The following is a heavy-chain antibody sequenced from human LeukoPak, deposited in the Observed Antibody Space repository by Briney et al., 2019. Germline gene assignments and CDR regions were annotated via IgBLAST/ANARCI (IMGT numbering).Heavy chain of an antibody. CDR1: GDSVSSNSAA. V-gene: IGHV6-1*01. J-gene: IGHJ6*02. Sequence: SQTLSLTCAISGDSVSSNSAAWNWIRRSPSRGLEWLGRTYYRSKWYNDYAVSVKSRITINPDTSKNQFSLQLNSVTPEDTAVYYCAREYQLLPDLLLRHYYYGMDVWGQGTTVTVSS. CDR3: AREYQLLPDLLLRHYYYGMDV. D-gene: IGHD2-2*01. CDR2: TYYRSKWYN.